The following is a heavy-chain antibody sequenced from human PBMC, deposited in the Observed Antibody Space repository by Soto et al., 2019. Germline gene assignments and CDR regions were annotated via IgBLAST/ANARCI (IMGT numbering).Heavy chain of an antibody. CDR3: VKEFSFSYSVSVLHD. CDR1: GFTFSSYA. CDR2: ISGSGDKT. Sequence: RSLRISCAASGFTFSSYAMSSVHQTPRKGLEWVSSISGSGDKTFYARSVEGRFTISRDNIKNTLDLHMNGLRGDDTAVYYCVKEFSFSYSVSVLHDWGQGTLVTVSS. D-gene: IGHD3-10*02. J-gene: IGHJ4*02. V-gene: IGHV3-23*01.